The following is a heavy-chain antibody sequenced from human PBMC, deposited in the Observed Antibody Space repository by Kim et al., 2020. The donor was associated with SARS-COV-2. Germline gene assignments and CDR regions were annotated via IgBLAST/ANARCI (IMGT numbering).Heavy chain of an antibody. CDR1: GGSISSGSYY. D-gene: IGHD6-13*01. J-gene: IGHJ5*02. Sequence: SETLSLTCTVSGGSISSGSYYWSWIRQPAGKGLEWIGRIYTSGSTNYNPSLKSRVTISVDTSKNQFSLKLSSVTAADTAVYYCARDDVAAAGSRGFYNWFDPWGQGTLVTVSS. V-gene: IGHV4-61*02. CDR2: IYTSGST. CDR3: ARDDVAAAGSRGFYNWFDP.